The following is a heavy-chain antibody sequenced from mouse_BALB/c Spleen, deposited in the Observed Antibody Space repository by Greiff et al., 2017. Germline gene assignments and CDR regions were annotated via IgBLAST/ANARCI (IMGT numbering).Heavy chain of an antibody. CDR3: ARYGYDDGFAY. D-gene: IGHD2-2*01. Sequence: QVQLQQSGAELARPGASVKLSCKASGYTFTSYWMQWVKQRPGQGLEWIGAIYPGDGDTRYTQKFKGKATLTADKSSSTAYMQLSSLASEDSAVYYCARYGYDDGFAYWGQGTLVTVSA. V-gene: IGHV1-87*01. CDR1: GYTFTSYW. CDR2: IYPGDGDT. J-gene: IGHJ3*01.